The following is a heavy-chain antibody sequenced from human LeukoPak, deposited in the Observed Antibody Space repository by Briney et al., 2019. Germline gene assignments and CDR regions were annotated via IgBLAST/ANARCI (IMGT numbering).Heavy chain of an antibody. Sequence: GGSLRLSCAASGFTFSSYGMHWVRQAPGKGLEWVAFIRDDGSNKYYADSVKGRFTISRDNSKNTLYLQMNSLRAEDTAVYYCAKSSSYGSGSYYPDYWGQGTLVTVSS. D-gene: IGHD3-10*01. CDR3: AKSSSYGSGSYYPDY. J-gene: IGHJ4*02. V-gene: IGHV3-30*02. CDR1: GFTFSSYG. CDR2: IRDDGSNK.